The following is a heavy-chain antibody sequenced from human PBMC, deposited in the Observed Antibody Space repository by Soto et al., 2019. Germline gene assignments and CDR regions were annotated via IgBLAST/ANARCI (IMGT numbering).Heavy chain of an antibody. J-gene: IGHJ5*02. CDR1: GFTFSSYS. V-gene: IGHV3-21*01. CDR2: ISSSSSYI. D-gene: IGHD6-13*01. Sequence: GGSLRLSCAASGFTFSSYSMNWVRQAPGKGLEWVSSISSSSSYIYYADSVKGRFTISRDNAKNSLYLQMNSPRAEDTAVYYCARDISSSWRTGLWFDPWGQGTLVTVSS. CDR3: ARDISSSWRTGLWFDP.